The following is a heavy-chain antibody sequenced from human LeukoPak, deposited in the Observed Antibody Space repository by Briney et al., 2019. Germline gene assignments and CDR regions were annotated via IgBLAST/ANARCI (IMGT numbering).Heavy chain of an antibody. J-gene: IGHJ4*02. CDR1: GFTFDDYA. Sequence: GGSLRLSCAASGFTFDDYAMHWVRQAPGKGLEWVSGISWNSGSIGYADSVKGRFTISRDYSKTSLYLQMNSLRADDTAVYYCARTYYDSLTAYYTYFDLWGQGTLVTVTS. D-gene: IGHD3-9*01. CDR3: ARTYYDSLTAYYTYFDL. V-gene: IGHV3-9*01. CDR2: ISWNSGSI.